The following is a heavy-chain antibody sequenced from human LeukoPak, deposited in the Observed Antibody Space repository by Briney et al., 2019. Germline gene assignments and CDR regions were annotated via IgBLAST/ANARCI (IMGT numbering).Heavy chain of an antibody. CDR2: INTNTGNP. CDR1: GYTFTSYA. V-gene: IGHV7-4-1*02. D-gene: IGHD5-18*01. CDR3: ARAFGRGYSYGYGWFDP. J-gene: IGHJ5*02. Sequence: ASVKVSCKASGYTFTSYAMNWVRQAPGQGLEWMRWINTNTGNPTYAQGFTGRFVFPLDTSVSTAYLQISSLKAEDTAVYYCARAFGRGYSYGYGWFDPWGQGTLVTVSS.